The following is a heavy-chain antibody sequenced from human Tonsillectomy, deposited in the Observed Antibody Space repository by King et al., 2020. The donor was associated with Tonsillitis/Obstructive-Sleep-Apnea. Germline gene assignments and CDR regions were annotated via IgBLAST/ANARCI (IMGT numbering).Heavy chain of an antibody. CDR3: ASVLDYFDSSCYRAFAF. V-gene: IGHV3-7*03. CDR1: GFTFSSYW. Sequence: VQLVESGGGLVQPGGSLRLSCAASGFTFSSYWMSWVRQAPGKGLEWVANIKEDGSEKYYVDSVKGRFTISRDNAKNSLYLQMNSLRAEDTAVYYCASVLDYFDSSCYRAFAFWGQGTMVTVSS. D-gene: IGHD3-22*01. CDR2: IKEDGSEK. J-gene: IGHJ3*01.